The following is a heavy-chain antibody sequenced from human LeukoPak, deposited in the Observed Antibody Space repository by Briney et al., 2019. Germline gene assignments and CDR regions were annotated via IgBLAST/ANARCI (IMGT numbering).Heavy chain of an antibody. J-gene: IGHJ3*02. CDR3: ARSERIIMILGGAFDI. CDR2: IYYSGST. D-gene: IGHD3-22*01. CDR1: GDSISSYY. Sequence: PSETLSLTCTVSGDSISSYYWSWIRQPPGKGLEWIGYIYYSGSTNYRPSLKRRVTISVDTSKNQFSLKLSSVTAADTAVYYCARSERIIMILGGAFDIWGQGTVVTVSS. V-gene: IGHV4-59*08.